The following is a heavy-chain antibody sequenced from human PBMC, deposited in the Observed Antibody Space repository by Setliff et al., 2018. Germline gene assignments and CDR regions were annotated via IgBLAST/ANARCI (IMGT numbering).Heavy chain of an antibody. CDR2: IDPSGST. CDR3: TAVIRAYSGDGDSYWYFDS. CDR1: GGSISSGSHY. J-gene: IGHJ4*02. V-gene: IGHV4-61*09. D-gene: IGHD3-10*01. Sequence: PSETLSLTCTVSGGSISSGSHYWTWIRQPTGKRLEWIGHIDPSGSTNHNPSLKSRVTLSVDTSNNSFSLNLFSVTAADTAVYYCTAVIRAYSGDGDSYWYFDSWGQGTLVTVSS.